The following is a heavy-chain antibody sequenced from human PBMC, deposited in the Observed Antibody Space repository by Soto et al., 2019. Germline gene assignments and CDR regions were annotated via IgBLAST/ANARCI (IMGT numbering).Heavy chain of an antibody. Sequence: QVQLVESGGGVVQPGRSLRLSCAASGFTFSSYGMHWVRQAPGKGLESVAVIWYDGSNKYYADSVKGRFTISRDNSKNTLYLQMNRLRAEDTAVYYCERGRDIAMVDYGMDVGGQGTTVTVSS. CDR1: GFTFSSYG. V-gene: IGHV3-33*01. J-gene: IGHJ6*02. CDR3: ERGRDIAMVDYGMDV. CDR2: IWYDGSNK. D-gene: IGHD5-18*01.